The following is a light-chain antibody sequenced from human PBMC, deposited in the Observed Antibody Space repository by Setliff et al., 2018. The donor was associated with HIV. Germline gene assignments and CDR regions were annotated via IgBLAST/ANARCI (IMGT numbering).Light chain of an antibody. CDR2: DVS. CDR1: SSEVGGYNY. J-gene: IGLJ1*01. Sequence: QSALTQPRSVSGSPGQSVTISCTGTSSEVGGYNYVSWYQQHPGKAPKLMIYDVSKRPSGVPDRFSGSKSGNTASLTISGLQADDEADYYCCSYAGSYTFSVFGTGTKVTVL. CDR3: CSYAGSYTFSV. V-gene: IGLV2-11*01.